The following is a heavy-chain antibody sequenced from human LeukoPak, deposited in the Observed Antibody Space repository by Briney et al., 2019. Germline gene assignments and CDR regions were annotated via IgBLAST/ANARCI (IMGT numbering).Heavy chain of an antibody. CDR1: GYTFTGYY. V-gene: IGHV1-2*04. Sequence: ASVKASCKASGYTFTGYYMHWVRQAPGQGLEWMGWINPNSGGTNYAQKFQGWVTMTRDTSISTAYMELSRLRSDDTAVYYCASQSIAATGAFDYWGQGTLVTVSS. CDR2: INPNSGGT. D-gene: IGHD6-13*01. J-gene: IGHJ4*02. CDR3: ASQSIAATGAFDY.